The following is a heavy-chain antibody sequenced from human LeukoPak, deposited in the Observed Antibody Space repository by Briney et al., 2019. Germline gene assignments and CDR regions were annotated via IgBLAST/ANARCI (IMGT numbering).Heavy chain of an antibody. D-gene: IGHD3-10*01. V-gene: IGHV1-46*01. J-gene: IGHJ5*02. CDR3: ARDTVLRFGGYNWFDT. CDR2: INPSGGST. Sequence: ASVKVSCMASGYTFTSYYMHWVRQAPGQGLEWMGIINPSGGSTSYAQKFQGRVTMTRDTSTSTVYRELSSLRSEDTAVYYCARDTVLRFGGYNWFDTWGQGTLVTVSS. CDR1: GYTFTSYY.